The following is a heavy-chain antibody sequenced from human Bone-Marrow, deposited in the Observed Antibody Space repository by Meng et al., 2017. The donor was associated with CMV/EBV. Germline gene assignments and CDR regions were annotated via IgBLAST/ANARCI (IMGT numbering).Heavy chain of an antibody. J-gene: IGHJ6*02. CDR3: ARLRFLEFLSIPTDYEMDV. Sequence: GGSLRLSCAASGFTFSSYGMHWVRQAPGKGLEWVAVIWYDGSNKYYADSVKGRFTISRDNSKNTLYLQMNSLRAEDTAVYYCARLRFLEFLSIPTDYEMDVWGQGTTVTVSS. D-gene: IGHD3-3*01. CDR1: GFTFSSYG. V-gene: IGHV3-33*01. CDR2: IWYDGSNK.